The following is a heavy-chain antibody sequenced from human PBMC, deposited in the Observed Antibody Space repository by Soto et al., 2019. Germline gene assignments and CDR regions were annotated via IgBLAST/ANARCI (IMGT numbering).Heavy chain of an antibody. CDR2: VRGNGDPP. D-gene: IGHD5-12*01. Sequence: SGGSLRLSCSASGFTFSSYAMHWVRQAPGKGLEYVSGVRGNGDPPFYADSVKGRFTISRDNSKNTLYPQMSSLSADDTAVYYCVKSRGGNNFDFFDWGQGALVTVSS. CDR1: GFTFSSYA. V-gene: IGHV3-64D*06. CDR3: VKSRGGNNFDFFD. J-gene: IGHJ4*02.